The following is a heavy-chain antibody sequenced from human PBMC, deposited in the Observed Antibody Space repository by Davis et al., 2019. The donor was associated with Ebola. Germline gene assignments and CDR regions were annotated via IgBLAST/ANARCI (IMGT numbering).Heavy chain of an antibody. J-gene: IGHJ4*02. CDR2: ISGRGIST. V-gene: IGHV3-23*01. Sequence: GESLKISCAASGFTFSSYAMSWVRQAPGKGLQWVSAISGRGISTYYADSVKGRFTISRDNSKNTLYLHMKSLRGEDTAVYYCAKDGSGWHPLYFDNWGQGTLLTVSP. D-gene: IGHD6-19*01. CDR1: GFTFSSYA. CDR3: AKDGSGWHPLYFDN.